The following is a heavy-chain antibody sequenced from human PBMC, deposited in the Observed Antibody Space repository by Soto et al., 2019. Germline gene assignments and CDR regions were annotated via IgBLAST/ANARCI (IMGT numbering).Heavy chain of an antibody. CDR2: IYYSGST. CDR1: GGSISSVGHY. Sequence: PSETLSLTCSVSGGSISSVGHYWTWIRQQPGKCLEWIGYIYYSGSTDYNPSLKSRVTISVDRSKNQFSLNLSSVTAADPAIYYCAIESGGYVSCSRYGLDVWGQGRTVTV. V-gene: IGHV4-31*03. CDR3: AIESGGYVSCSRYGLDV. J-gene: IGHJ6*02. D-gene: IGHD6-25*01.